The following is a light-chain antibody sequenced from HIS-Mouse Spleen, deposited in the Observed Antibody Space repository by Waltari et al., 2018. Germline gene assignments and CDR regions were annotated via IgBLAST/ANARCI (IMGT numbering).Light chain of an antibody. CDR2: EVS. CDR1: SSDVGGYNY. Sequence: QSALTQPPSASGSPGQSVTISCTGTSSDVGGYNYVSWYQQHPGKAPKLMIYEVSKRPSGVPDSFSGSKSGNTASLTVSGLQAEDEADYYCSSYAGSNNPYVFGTGTKVTVL. J-gene: IGLJ1*01. CDR3: SSYAGSNNPYV. V-gene: IGLV2-8*01.